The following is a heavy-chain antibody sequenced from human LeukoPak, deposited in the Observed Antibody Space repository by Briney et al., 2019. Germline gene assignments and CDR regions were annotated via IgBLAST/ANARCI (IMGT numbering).Heavy chain of an antibody. CDR2: VNPHSGGT. J-gene: IGHJ2*01. Sequence: ASVKVSCTASGYTFTGYYIHWVRQAPGHGLEWMGCVNPHSGGTNYAQKFQGRVTMTRDTSISTDYMELSSLRSDDTAVYYCARGYLAGDYVNWYFDLWGRGTLDTVSS. CDR3: ARGYLAGDYVNWYFDL. CDR1: GYTFTGYY. V-gene: IGHV1-2*02. D-gene: IGHD4-17*01.